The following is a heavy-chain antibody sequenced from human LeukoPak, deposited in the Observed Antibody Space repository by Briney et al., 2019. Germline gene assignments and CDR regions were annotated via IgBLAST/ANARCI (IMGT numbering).Heavy chain of an antibody. CDR2: INPNSGGT. CDR3: ARDRGSIAVAPDAFDI. D-gene: IGHD6-19*01. J-gene: IGHJ3*02. V-gene: IGHV1-2*02. CDR1: GYTFTGYY. Sequence: GASVKVSCKASGYTFTGYYMHWVRQAPGQGLEWMGWINPNSGGTNYAQKFQGRVTMTRDTSISTAYMELSRLRSDDTAVYYCARDRGSIAVAPDAFDIWGQGTMVTVSS.